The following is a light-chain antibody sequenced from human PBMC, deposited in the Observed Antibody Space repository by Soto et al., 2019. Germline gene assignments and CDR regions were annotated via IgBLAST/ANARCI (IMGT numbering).Light chain of an antibody. CDR2: AAS. CDR3: QKYNSAPRT. CDR1: QGIGNY. Sequence: DIQMTQSPSSLSASLGDRVTITCRASQGIGNYLAWYQLQPGKVPKLLIYAASTLQSGVPSRFSGSGSGTDCTLTISSLQPEEVATYFCQKYNSAPRTFGQGTKVEI. V-gene: IGKV1-27*01. J-gene: IGKJ1*01.